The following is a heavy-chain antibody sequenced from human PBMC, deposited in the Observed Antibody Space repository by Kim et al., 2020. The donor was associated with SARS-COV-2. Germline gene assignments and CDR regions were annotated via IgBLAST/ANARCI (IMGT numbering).Heavy chain of an antibody. V-gene: IGHV5-51*01. J-gene: IGHJ4*02. CDR3: ARSGSYYFSDFDY. D-gene: IGHD1-26*01. Sequence: STPSFQGQVTISADKSISTAYLQWSSLKASDTAMYYCARSGSYYFSDFDYWGQGTLVTVSS.